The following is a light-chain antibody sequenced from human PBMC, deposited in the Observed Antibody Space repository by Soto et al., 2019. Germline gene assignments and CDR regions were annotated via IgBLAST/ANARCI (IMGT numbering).Light chain of an antibody. CDR2: STS. Sequence: VLTQSPGTLSLSPGERATLSCRASQSVDRSDIAWYQQKPGQAPRLLIYSTSIRAAGIPDRFSVSGSGTDFSLTISRLEPEDFAVYYCQHFDRSPLTFGGGTKVDIK. CDR1: QSVDRSD. V-gene: IGKV3-20*01. CDR3: QHFDRSPLT. J-gene: IGKJ4*01.